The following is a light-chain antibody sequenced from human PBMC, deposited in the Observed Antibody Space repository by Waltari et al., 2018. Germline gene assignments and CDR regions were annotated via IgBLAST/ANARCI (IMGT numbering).Light chain of an antibody. CDR2: EVS. J-gene: IGLJ1*01. CDR1: SRDVGGYNT. CDR3: SSYTSSSTPLYV. V-gene: IGLV2-14*01. Sequence: QSALTQPASVSGSPGQSINIPCTGTSRDVGGYNTASWYQQHPAKAPKLMIYEVSNRPSGVSNRFSGSKSGNTASLTISGLQAEDEADYYCSSYTSSSTPLYVFGTGTKVTVL.